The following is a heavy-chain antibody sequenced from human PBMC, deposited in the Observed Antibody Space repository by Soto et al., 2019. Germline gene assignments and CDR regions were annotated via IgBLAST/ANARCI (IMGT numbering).Heavy chain of an antibody. CDR1: GLTFTRYG. J-gene: IGHJ2*01. CDR2: ISAYNGNT. CDR3: ARNCGGDCYAQSHRYWYFDL. D-gene: IGHD2-21*02. V-gene: IGHV1-18*01. Sequence: AASVKVAFKASGLTFTRYGISWVRQAPGQTLEWMGWISAYNGNTNYAQKLQGRVTMTTDTSTSTAYMELRSLRSDDTAVYYCARNCGGDCYAQSHRYWYFDLWGRGTLVTVSS.